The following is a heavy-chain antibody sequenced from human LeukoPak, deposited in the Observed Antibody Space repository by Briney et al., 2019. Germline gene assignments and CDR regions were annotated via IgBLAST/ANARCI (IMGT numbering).Heavy chain of an antibody. V-gene: IGHV3-30-3*01. CDR3: ARDGDTGYDIYFDY. D-gene: IGHD5-12*01. Sequence: PGGSLILSWAASGFTFCSYAMSWVRQAPGKGLEWVAVISYDGSNQYYADSVKGRFTISRDNSKNTLYLQMNSLRAEDTAVYYCARDGDTGYDIYFDYWGHGTLVTVSS. J-gene: IGHJ4*01. CDR1: GFTFCSYA. CDR2: ISYDGSNQ.